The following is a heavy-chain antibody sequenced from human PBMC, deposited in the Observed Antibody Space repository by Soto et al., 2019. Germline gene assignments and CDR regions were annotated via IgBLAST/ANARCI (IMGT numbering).Heavy chain of an antibody. V-gene: IGHV3-30-3*01. D-gene: IGHD6-19*01. J-gene: IGHJ6*02. CDR1: VFTCSSYA. Sequence: GSLRLSCAASVFTCSSYAMHWVRQAPGKGLEWVAVISYDGSNKYYADSVKGRFTISRDNSKNTLYLQMNSLRAEDTAVYYCARSYSSGLYHYYYGVDVWGQGTTVTVSS. CDR3: ARSYSSGLYHYYYGVDV. CDR2: ISYDGSNK.